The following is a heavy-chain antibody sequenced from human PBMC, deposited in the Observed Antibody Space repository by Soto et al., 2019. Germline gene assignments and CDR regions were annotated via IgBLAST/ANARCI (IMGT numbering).Heavy chain of an antibody. Sequence: PGGSLRLSCAASGFTFSSYWMHWVRQGPGKGLVWVSRIKSDGNSTSYADSVKGRFTISRDNAKNTLYLQMNSLRAEDTAVYYCARMGDYYDTSGYVIWGQGTLVTVSS. V-gene: IGHV3-74*01. CDR2: IKSDGNST. D-gene: IGHD3-22*01. J-gene: IGHJ4*02. CDR3: ARMGDYYDTSGYVI. CDR1: GFTFSSYW.